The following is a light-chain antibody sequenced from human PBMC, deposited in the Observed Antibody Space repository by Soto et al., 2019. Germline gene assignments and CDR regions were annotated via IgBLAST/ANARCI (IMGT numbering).Light chain of an antibody. V-gene: IGKV4-1*01. J-gene: IGKJ1*01. CDR3: QHYYSNPPT. Sequence: DIVMTQSPDSLAASLGERATINCKSSQNLLYSPNNKNYLAWYQQKPGQPPKLIIYWASTREFGVPDRCSGSGAGTDFTLTINNLQAEDVAVYYCQHYYSNPPTFGQGTKVEIK. CDR2: WAS. CDR1: QNLLYSPNNKNY.